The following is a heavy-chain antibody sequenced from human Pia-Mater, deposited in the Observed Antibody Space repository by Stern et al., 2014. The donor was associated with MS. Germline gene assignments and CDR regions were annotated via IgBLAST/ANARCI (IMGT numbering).Heavy chain of an antibody. CDR2: IYYSGST. J-gene: IGHJ5*02. D-gene: IGHD3-22*01. CDR1: GGSISSSSYY. CDR3: ARWAYSSGWYNWFDP. Sequence: VQLVESGPGLVKPSETLSLTCTVSGGSISSSSYYWGWIRQPPGKGLEWIGGIYYSGSTYYNPSLKSRVNISGDPSKNQVSLTLGYWPAADTAVYYCARWAYSSGWYNWFDPWGQGTLVTVSS. V-gene: IGHV4-39*01.